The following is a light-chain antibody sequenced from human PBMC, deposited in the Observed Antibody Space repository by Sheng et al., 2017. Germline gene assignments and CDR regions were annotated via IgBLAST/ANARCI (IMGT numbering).Light chain of an antibody. Sequence: DIQMNQSPSSLSASVGDRVTITCQASQDISNYLNWYQQKPGKAPKLLIYDASNLETGVPSRFSGSGSGTDFTFTISSLQPEDIATYYCQQYDNLPPYTFGPGDRSWRSN. CDR1: QDISNY. V-gene: IGKV1-33*01. CDR2: DAS. CDR3: QQYDNLPPYT. J-gene: IGKJ2*01.